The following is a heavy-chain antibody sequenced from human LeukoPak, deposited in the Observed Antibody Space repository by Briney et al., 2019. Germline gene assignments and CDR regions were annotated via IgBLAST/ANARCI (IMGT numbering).Heavy chain of an antibody. D-gene: IGHD2-2*01. V-gene: IGHV4-59*01. Sequence: SETLSLTCTVSGGPISSYYWSWIRQPPGKGLEWIGYIYYSGSTNYNPSLKSRVTISVDTSKNQFSLKLSSVTAADTAVYYCARWSSTSCAFDYWGQGTLVTVSS. J-gene: IGHJ4*02. CDR2: IYYSGST. CDR3: ARWSSTSCAFDY. CDR1: GGPISSYY.